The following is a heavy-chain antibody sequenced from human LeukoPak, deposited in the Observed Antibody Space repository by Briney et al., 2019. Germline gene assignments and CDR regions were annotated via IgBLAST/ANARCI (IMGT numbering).Heavy chain of an antibody. CDR1: GGSVSSGSYY. V-gene: IGHV4-61*01. CDR2: IYYSGST. CDR3: ARRQYSGSYWYNWFDP. J-gene: IGHJ5*02. D-gene: IGHD1-26*01. Sequence: PSETLSLTCTVSGGSVSSGSYYWSWIRQPPGKGLEWIGYIYYSGSTNYNPSLKSRVTISVDTSKNQFSLRLTSVTAVDTAVYYCARRQYSGSYWYNWFDPWGQGILVTVSS.